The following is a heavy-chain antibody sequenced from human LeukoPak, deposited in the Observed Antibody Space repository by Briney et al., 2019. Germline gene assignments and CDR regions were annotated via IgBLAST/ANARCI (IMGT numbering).Heavy chain of an antibody. CDR1: GDSINTGY. V-gene: IGHV4-4*09. CDR3: ARLIGGVGARRFDF. CDR2: IYNRGRP. J-gene: IGHJ4*02. D-gene: IGHD1-26*01. Sequence: SETLSLTCTVSGDSINTGYWNWIRQPPGRELEWIGYIYNRGRPNYNPSLKSRVTISMDTSKTQVSLKMASVTAADTAVYYCARLIGGVGARRFDFWGQGTLVTVSS.